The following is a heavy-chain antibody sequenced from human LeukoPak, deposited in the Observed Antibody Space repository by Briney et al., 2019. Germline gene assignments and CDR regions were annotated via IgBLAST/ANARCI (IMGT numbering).Heavy chain of an antibody. Sequence: GGSLRLSCAASGFTFSSYGMNWVRQAPGKGLEWVSSISSSSSYIYYADSVKGRFTISRDKSKNTLYLQMNSLRAEDTAVYYCAKDFCSTISCRFDFWGQGTLVTVSS. D-gene: IGHD2/OR15-2a*01. CDR1: GFTFSSYG. CDR3: AKDFCSTISCRFDF. J-gene: IGHJ4*02. CDR2: ISSSSSYI. V-gene: IGHV3-21*04.